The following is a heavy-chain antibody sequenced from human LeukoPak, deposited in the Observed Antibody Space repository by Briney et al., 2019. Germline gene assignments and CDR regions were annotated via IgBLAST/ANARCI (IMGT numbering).Heavy chain of an antibody. V-gene: IGHV3-21*01. Sequence: GGSLRLSCAASGFTFSSYSMNWVRQAPGKGLEWVSSISSSSSYIYYADSVKGRFTISRDNAKNSLYLQMNSLRAEDTAVYYCARAGRCYYEWDYWGQGTLVTVSS. CDR2: ISSSSSYI. D-gene: IGHD3-22*01. CDR3: ARAGRCYYEWDY. J-gene: IGHJ4*02. CDR1: GFTFSSYS.